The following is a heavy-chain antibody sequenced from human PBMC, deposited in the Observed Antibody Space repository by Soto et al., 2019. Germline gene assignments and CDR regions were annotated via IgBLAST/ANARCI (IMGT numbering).Heavy chain of an antibody. J-gene: IGHJ4*02. CDR3: AKETGFLFVNFGASGFDY. V-gene: IGHV3-23*01. CDR2: ISGSGSST. CDR1: GFRFSSKA. D-gene: IGHD3-10*02. Sequence: EVQLLESGGGLVQPGGSLRLSCAASGFRFSSKAMSWVRQAPGKGLEWVSIISGSGSSTYYTDSLKGRFTISRDSSKNMVYLEMNYLRAEYTAVYYCAKETGFLFVNFGASGFDYWGQGSLVSVSS.